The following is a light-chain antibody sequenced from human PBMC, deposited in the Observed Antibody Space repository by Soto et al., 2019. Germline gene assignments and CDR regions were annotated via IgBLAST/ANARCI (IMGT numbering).Light chain of an antibody. J-gene: IGLJ2*01. CDR1: SSDVGGYNF. CDR2: EVT. Sequence: QSALTQPASVSGSPGQSITISCTGTSSDVGGYNFVSWYQQHPGRPPKLMIYEVTDRPSGVSNRFSGSKSCSTASLTISGLQAEDEADYYCSSYTSRNTLAFGGGTKLTVL. CDR3: SSYTSRNTLA. V-gene: IGLV2-14*01.